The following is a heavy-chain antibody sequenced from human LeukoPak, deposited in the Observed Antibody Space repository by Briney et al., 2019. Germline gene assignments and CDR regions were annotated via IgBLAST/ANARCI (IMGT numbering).Heavy chain of an antibody. CDR3: ARRSYCSGGSCYFRAASNAFDI. D-gene: IGHD2-15*01. CDR1: GGSISSGSYY. V-gene: IGHV4-61*02. Sequence: SETLSLTCTVSGGSISSGSYYWSWIRQPAGKGLEWIGRIYTSGSTNYNPSLKSRVTISVDTSKNQFSLKLSSVTAADTAVYYCARRSYCSGGSCYFRAASNAFDIWGQGTMVTVSS. CDR2: IYTSGST. J-gene: IGHJ3*02.